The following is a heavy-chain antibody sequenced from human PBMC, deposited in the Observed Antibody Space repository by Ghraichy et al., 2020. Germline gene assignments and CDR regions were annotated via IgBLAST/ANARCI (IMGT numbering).Heavy chain of an antibody. J-gene: IGHJ3*02. CDR3: ARDVGIGADAFDI. Sequence: SQTLSLTCTVSGGSIRDYYWSWIRQPPGKGLEWIGFIYESGNSNYNPSLKGRVTISIDTSKNQFSLNLMSVTAADTAVYYWARDVGIGADAFDIWGQGKLVTVSS. CDR2: IYESGNS. CDR1: GGSIRDYY. V-gene: IGHV4-59*01. D-gene: IGHD3-3*01.